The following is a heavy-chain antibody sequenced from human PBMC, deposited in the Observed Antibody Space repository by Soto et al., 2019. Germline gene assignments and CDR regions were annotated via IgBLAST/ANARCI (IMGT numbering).Heavy chain of an antibody. CDR2: ISGSGVST. Sequence: GGSLRLSCAACGLTFSSYSMSWVRQAPGKGMEWVSAISGSGVSTYYADSVKGRFTISRDNSKNTLYLQMNSLRADNTAVYYCAKDIEKQLVYFQHCGQGTLVTVCS. CDR1: GLTFSSYS. D-gene: IGHD6-13*01. V-gene: IGHV3-23*01. CDR3: AKDIEKQLVYFQH. J-gene: IGHJ1*01.